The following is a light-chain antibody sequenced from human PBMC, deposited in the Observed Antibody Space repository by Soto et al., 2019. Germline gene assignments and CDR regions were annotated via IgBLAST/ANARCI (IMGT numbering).Light chain of an antibody. CDR1: QSVLSTSNNKNY. CDR2: WAS. CDR3: QQSYNSPIT. J-gene: IGKJ5*01. V-gene: IGKV4-1*01. Sequence: SCWSSQSVLSTSNNKNYLVWYQQKPGQPPKLLISWASTRESGVPDRFSGSGSATDFTLTISSLQAEDVAVYYCQQSYNSPITFGQGTRLEIK.